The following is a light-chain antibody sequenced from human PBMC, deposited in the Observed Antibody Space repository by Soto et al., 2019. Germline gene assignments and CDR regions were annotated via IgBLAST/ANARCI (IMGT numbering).Light chain of an antibody. CDR2: EVT. CDR3: SSYTTTSTSV. CDR1: SRDVGAYDY. Sequence: QSALTQPASVSGSPGQSITISCTGTSRDVGAYDYVSWYQQHPAKAPKLVIYEVTERPSGVSARFSGSKSGNTASLTISGLRADDEADYYCSSYTTTSTSVFGTGTKLTVL. V-gene: IGLV2-14*01. J-gene: IGLJ1*01.